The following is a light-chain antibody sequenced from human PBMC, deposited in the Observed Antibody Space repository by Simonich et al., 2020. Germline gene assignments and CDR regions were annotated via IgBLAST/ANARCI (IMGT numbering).Light chain of an antibody. CDR1: QSVSSN. Sequence: EIVMTQSPATLSVSPGERATLSCRASQSVSSNLAWYQQKPGQAPRLLIYGASTRANGIPARFSGSGSGTEFTLTISSMQSEEFAVYYCQQYNNWPPGTFGQGTKLEIK. CDR2: GAS. V-gene: IGKV3-15*01. CDR3: QQYNNWPPGT. J-gene: IGKJ2*01.